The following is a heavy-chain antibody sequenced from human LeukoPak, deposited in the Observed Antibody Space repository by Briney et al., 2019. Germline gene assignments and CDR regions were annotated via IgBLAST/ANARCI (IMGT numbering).Heavy chain of an antibody. D-gene: IGHD5-18*01. Sequence: NPSETLSLTCAVYGGSFSGYYWRWIRQPPGKGLEWIGEINHSGSTNYNSSLKSRVTISVDTSKNQFSLKLSSVTAADTAVYYCARGRSYGYRDFDYWGQGTLVTVSS. CDR1: GGSFSGYY. J-gene: IGHJ4*02. CDR3: ARGRSYGYRDFDY. CDR2: INHSGST. V-gene: IGHV4-34*01.